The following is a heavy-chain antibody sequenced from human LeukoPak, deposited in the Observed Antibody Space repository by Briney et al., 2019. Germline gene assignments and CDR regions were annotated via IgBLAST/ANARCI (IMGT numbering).Heavy chain of an antibody. J-gene: IGHJ4*02. D-gene: IGHD1-26*01. CDR3: AKLVGGFDY. CDR1: GFPFSSYA. Sequence: GSLRLSCAASGFPFSSYAMSWVRQAPGKGLEWVSDISGSGGSTYYADSVKGRFTIPRDNSKNTLYLQMDSLRAEDTAVYYCAKLVGGFDYWGQGTLVTVSS. V-gene: IGHV3-23*01. CDR2: ISGSGGST.